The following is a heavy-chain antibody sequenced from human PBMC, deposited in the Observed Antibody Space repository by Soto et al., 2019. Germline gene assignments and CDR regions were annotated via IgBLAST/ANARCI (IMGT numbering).Heavy chain of an antibody. CDR2: ISGSGGST. J-gene: IGHJ5*02. V-gene: IGHV3-23*01. Sequence: GGSLRLCCAASGFTFSSYAMSWVRQAPGKGLEWVSAISGSGGSTYYADSVKGRFTISRDNSKNTLYLQMNSLRAEDTAVYYCAKVVPKTGYYYDSSGYYYEAWGQGTLVTVSS. D-gene: IGHD3-22*01. CDR3: AKVVPKTGYYYDSSGYYYEA. CDR1: GFTFSSYA.